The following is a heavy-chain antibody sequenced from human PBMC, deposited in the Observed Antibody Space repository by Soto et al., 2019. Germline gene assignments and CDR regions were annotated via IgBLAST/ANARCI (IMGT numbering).Heavy chain of an antibody. J-gene: IGHJ6*02. CDR1: GYTFTSYA. Sequence: GASVKVSCKASGYTFTSYAMHWVRQAPGQRLEWMGWINAGNGNTKYSQKFQGRVTITRDTSASTAYMELSSLRSEDTAVYCCARDGCPSGSYYNGCYYGMDVWGQGTTVTVSS. V-gene: IGHV1-3*01. CDR3: ARDGCPSGSYYNGCYYGMDV. D-gene: IGHD3-10*01. CDR2: INAGNGNT.